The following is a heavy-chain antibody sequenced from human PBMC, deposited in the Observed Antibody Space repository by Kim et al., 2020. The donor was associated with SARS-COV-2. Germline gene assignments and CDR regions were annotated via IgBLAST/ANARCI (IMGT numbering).Heavy chain of an antibody. Sequence: ASVKVSCKASGYTFTSYAMNWVRQAPGQGLEWMGWINTNTGNPTYAQGFTGRFVFSLDTSVSTAYLQISSLKAEDTAVYYCARGGYCSGGSCYYYYYGIDVWGQGTTVTVSS. D-gene: IGHD2-15*01. CDR2: INTNTGNP. CDR1: GYTFTSYA. J-gene: IGHJ6*02. V-gene: IGHV7-4-1*02. CDR3: ARGGYCSGGSCYYYYYGIDV.